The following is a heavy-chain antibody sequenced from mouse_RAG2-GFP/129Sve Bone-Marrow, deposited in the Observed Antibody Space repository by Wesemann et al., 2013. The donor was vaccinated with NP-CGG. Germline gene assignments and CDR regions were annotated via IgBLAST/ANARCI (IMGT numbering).Heavy chain of an antibody. CDR2: ISYSGST. CDR3: ARWPYERGSYYAMDY. D-gene: IGHD2-14*01. Sequence: EYAGYISYSGSTYYNPSLKSRISITRDTSKNQYYLQLNSVTTEDTATYYCARWPYERGSYYAMDYWGQGTSVTVSS. J-gene: IGHJ4*01. V-gene: IGHV3-8*02.